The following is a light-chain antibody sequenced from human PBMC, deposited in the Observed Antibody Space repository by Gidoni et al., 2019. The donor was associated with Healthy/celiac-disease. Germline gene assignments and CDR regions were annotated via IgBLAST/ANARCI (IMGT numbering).Light chain of an antibody. Sequence: DIVMTHSPDSLAVSLGERATINCKSSQSVLYSSNNKNYLAWYQQKPGQTPKLLIYWASTRESGVPDRFSGSGSGTDFTLTISSLQAEDVAVYYCQQYYSTPYTFGQGTKLEIK. J-gene: IGKJ2*01. V-gene: IGKV4-1*01. CDR2: WAS. CDR1: QSVLYSSNNKNY. CDR3: QQYYSTPYT.